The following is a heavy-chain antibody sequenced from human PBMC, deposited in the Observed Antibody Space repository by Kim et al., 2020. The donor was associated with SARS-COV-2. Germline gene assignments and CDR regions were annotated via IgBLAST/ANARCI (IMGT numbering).Heavy chain of an antibody. J-gene: IGHJ6*03. CDR2: IYYSGST. CDR1: GGSISSYY. Sequence: SETLSLTCTVSGGSISSYYWSWIRQPPGKGLKWIGYIYYSGSTNYNPSLESRVTISVDTSKNQFSLQLSSVTAADTAVYYCARLTSHSDYYYYYYLDVWGKGTTVTVSS. CDR3: ARLTSHSDYYYYYYLDV. V-gene: IGHV4-59*08. D-gene: IGHD2-21*02.